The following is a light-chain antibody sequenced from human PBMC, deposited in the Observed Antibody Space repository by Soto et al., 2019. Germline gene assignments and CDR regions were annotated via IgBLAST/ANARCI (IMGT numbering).Light chain of an antibody. V-gene: IGKV3-20*01. CDR2: GVS. CDR1: LSVRSDY. J-gene: IGKJ4*01. Sequence: EIVLTQSPDTLSLSPGQRATLSCRASLSVRSDYFAWYQQKPGQAPRVIIFGVSTRATGVPDRFSGSGSGTDFTLTISRLEPEDFALYYCQQYGNSPLTFGGGTKVDIK. CDR3: QQYGNSPLT.